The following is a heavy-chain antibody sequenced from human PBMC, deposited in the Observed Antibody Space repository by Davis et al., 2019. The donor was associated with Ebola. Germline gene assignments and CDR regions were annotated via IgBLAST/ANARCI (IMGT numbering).Heavy chain of an antibody. V-gene: IGHV4-59*08. Sequence: PGGSLRLSCTVSGGSISSYYWSWIRQPPGKGLEWIGYIYYSGSTNYNPSLKSRVTISVDTSKNQFSLKLSSVTAADTAVYYCARLSAVAAHFDSWGQGTLVTVSS. CDR3: ARLSAVAAHFDS. D-gene: IGHD6-19*01. CDR2: IYYSGST. J-gene: IGHJ4*02. CDR1: GGSISSYY.